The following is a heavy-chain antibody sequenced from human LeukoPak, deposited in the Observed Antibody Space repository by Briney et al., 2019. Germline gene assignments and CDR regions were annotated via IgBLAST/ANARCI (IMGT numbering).Heavy chain of an antibody. V-gene: IGHV3-23*01. Sequence: GGSLRLSCEVSGFTFSNYGMNWVRQAPGKGLEWVSAISGRGDSTYYADSVKGRFTISRDNSKNTLFLQMNSLRAEDTAVYYCAKGRYCSGGSCYSGVFDYWGQGTLVTVSS. CDR1: GFTFSNYG. J-gene: IGHJ4*02. CDR3: AKGRYCSGGSCYSGVFDY. D-gene: IGHD2-15*01. CDR2: ISGRGDST.